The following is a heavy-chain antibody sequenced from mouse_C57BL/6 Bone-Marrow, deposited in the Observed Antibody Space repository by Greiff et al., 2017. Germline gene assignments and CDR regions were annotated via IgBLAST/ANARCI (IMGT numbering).Heavy chain of an antibody. Sequence: VQLQQSGPELVKPGASVKISCKASGYTFTDYYINWVKQRPGQGLEWIGWIFPGSGSTYYNEKFKGKAALTVDKSSSTAYMLLSSLTSEDSAVXFCAREAVITTVFDYWGQGTTLTVSS. CDR3: AREAVITTVFDY. CDR1: GYTFTDYY. V-gene: IGHV1-75*01. J-gene: IGHJ2*01. CDR2: IFPGSGST. D-gene: IGHD1-1*01.